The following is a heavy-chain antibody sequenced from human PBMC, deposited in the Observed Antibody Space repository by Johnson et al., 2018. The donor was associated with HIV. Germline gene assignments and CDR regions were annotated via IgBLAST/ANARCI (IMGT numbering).Heavy chain of an antibody. Sequence: VQLVESGGGLVQPGGSLRLSCAASGFTFSSYAMSWVRQAPGKGLEWVSAISGSGGSTYYADSVKGRFPISRDNSKNTLYLQMNSLRAEDTAVYYCAKVDRPGIAAAPLDAFDIWGQGTMVTVSS. V-gene: IGHV3-23*04. D-gene: IGHD6-13*01. J-gene: IGHJ3*02. CDR1: GFTFSSYA. CDR2: ISGSGGST. CDR3: AKVDRPGIAAAPLDAFDI.